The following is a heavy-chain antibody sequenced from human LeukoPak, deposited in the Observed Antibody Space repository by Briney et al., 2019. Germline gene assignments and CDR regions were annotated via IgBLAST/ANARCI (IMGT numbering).Heavy chain of an antibody. CDR1: GGTFSIYA. D-gene: IGHD2-15*01. CDR3: AREYGVDCSGGSCYSSWFDP. CDR2: IIPIFGTA. J-gene: IGHJ5*02. V-gene: IGHV1-69*06. Sequence: SVKVSCKAPGGTFSIYAISWVRQAPGQGLEWMGGIIPIFGTANYAQKFQGRVTITADKSTSTAYMELSSLRSEDTAVYYCAREYGVDCSGGSCYSSWFDPWGQGTLVTVSS.